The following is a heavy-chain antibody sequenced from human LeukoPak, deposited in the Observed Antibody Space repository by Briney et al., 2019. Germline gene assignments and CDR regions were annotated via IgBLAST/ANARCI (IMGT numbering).Heavy chain of an antibody. CDR2: IKPSGGNT. D-gene: IGHD3-22*01. CDR3: AREIVVVMVDREHVDAFDI. CDR1: GYSFTSYN. V-gene: IGHV1-46*01. J-gene: IGHJ3*02. Sequence: ASVKVSCKTSGYSFTSYNLHWVRQAPGQRLEWMGIIKPSGGNTNYAQKFQGRVTISVDTSKNQFSLKLSSVTAADTAVYYCAREIVVVMVDREHVDAFDIWGQGTMVTVSS.